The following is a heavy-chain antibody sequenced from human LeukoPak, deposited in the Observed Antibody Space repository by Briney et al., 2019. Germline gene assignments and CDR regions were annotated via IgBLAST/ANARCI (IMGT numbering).Heavy chain of an antibody. J-gene: IGHJ4*02. CDR1: GGSISSYY. CDR3: SRESGAFSPFGY. Sequence: SETLSLTCTVSGGSISSYYWSWIQQPPGKGLEWIGYIYYSGSTNYNPSLKSRVTISVDTSKNQFSLKLSSVTAADTAVYYCSRESGAFSPFGYWGQGTLVTVHS. V-gene: IGHV4-59*01. CDR2: IYYSGST. D-gene: IGHD1-26*01.